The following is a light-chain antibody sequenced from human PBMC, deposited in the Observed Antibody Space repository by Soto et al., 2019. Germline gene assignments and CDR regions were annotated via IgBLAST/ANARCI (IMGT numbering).Light chain of an antibody. CDR1: QSVSSSY. Sequence: EIVLTQSPGTLSLSPGERATLSCRASQSVSSSYLAWYQQKPGQAPRLLIYGASGRATGIPDRFSGSGSCTDFTLTISMLEPEDFAVYYCQQYGSSPMYTFGQGTKLEIK. CDR2: GAS. V-gene: IGKV3-20*01. CDR3: QQYGSSPMYT. J-gene: IGKJ2*01.